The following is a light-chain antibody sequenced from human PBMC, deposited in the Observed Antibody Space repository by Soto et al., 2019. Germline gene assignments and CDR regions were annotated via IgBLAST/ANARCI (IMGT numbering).Light chain of an antibody. Sequence: VMTQSPATLSVSPGERATLSCWANETVATNLAWYQQKPGQAPRRLISGASTRAAGISDRFRGSGSGTELTLTICSFRSDDSVSYYCQQYFEWPPVTLGRGTVVE. CDR3: QQYFEWPPVT. V-gene: IGKV3-15*01. CDR2: GAS. J-gene: IGKJ4*02. CDR1: ETVATN.